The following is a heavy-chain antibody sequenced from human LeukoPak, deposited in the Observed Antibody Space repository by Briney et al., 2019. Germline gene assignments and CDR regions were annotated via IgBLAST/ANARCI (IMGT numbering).Heavy chain of an antibody. CDR3: ARVSRKGFDY. CDR2: INSDGSST. CDR1: GFTFSSYW. Sequence: GRSLRLSCAVSGFTFSSYWMHWVRQAPGKGLVWVTRINSDGSSTSYADSVKGRFTISRDNAKNTLYLQMNSLRAEDAAVYYCARVSRKGFDYWGQGTLVTVSS. D-gene: IGHD1-14*01. J-gene: IGHJ4*01. V-gene: IGHV3-74*01.